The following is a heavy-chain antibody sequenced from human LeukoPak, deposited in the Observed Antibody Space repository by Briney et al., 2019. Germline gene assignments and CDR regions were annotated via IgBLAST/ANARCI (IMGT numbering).Heavy chain of an antibody. D-gene: IGHD2-21*02. J-gene: IGHJ5*02. CDR3: ARHDCGGDCYSNRFDP. CDR1: GGSISSSRYY. CDR2: IYYSGST. V-gene: IGHV4-39*01. Sequence: PSETLSLTCTVSGGSISSSRYYWGWIRQPPGKGLEWIGSIYYSGSTYYNPSLKSRVTISVDTSKNQFSLKLSSVTAADTAVYYCARHDCGGDCYSNRFDPWGQGTLVTVSS.